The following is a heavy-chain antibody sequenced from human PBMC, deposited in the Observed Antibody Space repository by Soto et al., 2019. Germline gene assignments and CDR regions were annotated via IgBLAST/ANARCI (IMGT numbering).Heavy chain of an antibody. D-gene: IGHD3-3*01. CDR3: GYDFWSGYSRFDP. Sequence: GGSLRLSCAASGFTFSSYGMHWVRQAPGKGLEWVAVIWYDGSNKYYADSVKGRFTISRDNSKNTLYLQMNSLRAEDTAVYYCGYDFWSGYSRFDPWGQGTLVTVSS. CDR2: IWYDGSNK. V-gene: IGHV3-33*01. J-gene: IGHJ5*02. CDR1: GFTFSSYG.